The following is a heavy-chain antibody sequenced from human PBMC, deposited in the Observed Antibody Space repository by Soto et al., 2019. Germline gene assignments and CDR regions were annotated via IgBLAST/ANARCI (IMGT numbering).Heavy chain of an antibody. D-gene: IGHD1-1*01. J-gene: IGHJ6*03. Sequence: GGSLRLCCATSGFILSDCAMNWVRQAPGKGLEWVSYISSSSSVIDYADSVKGRFTVSRDNARNSLYLQMNSLRAEDTAVYYCARDLSWGSNWYYYMDGRGKGTTVTVSS. CDR3: ARDLSWGSNWYYYMDG. V-gene: IGHV3-48*01. CDR2: ISSSSSVI. CDR1: GFILSDCA.